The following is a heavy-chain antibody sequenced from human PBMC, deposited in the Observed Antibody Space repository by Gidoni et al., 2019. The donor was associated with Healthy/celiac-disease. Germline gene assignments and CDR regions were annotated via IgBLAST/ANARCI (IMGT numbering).Heavy chain of an antibody. CDR1: GGSFSGYY. V-gene: IGHV4-34*01. CDR2: INHSGST. J-gene: IGHJ4*02. CDR3: ARVRSTYYYDSSGYGVSDY. Sequence: QVQLQQWGAGLLKPSETLSLTCAVYGGSFSGYYWSWIRQPPGKGLEWIGEINHSGSTNYNPSLKSRVTISVDTSKIQFSLKLSSVTAADTAVYYCARVRSTYYYDSSGYGVSDYWGQGTLVTVSS. D-gene: IGHD3-22*01.